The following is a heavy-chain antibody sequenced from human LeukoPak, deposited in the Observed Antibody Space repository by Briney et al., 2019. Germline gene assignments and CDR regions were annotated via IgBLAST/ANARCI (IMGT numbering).Heavy chain of an antibody. V-gene: IGHV3-48*03. D-gene: IGHD3-10*01. CDR2: ISSSGSTI. CDR1: GFTFSSYE. Sequence: GGSLRLSCAASGFTFSSYEMNWVRQATGKGLEWVSYISSSGSTIYYADSVKGRFTISRDNAKNSLYLQMNSLRAEDTAVYYCAREKREWFWELLFFDYWGQGTLVTVSS. CDR3: AREKREWFWELLFFDY. J-gene: IGHJ4*02.